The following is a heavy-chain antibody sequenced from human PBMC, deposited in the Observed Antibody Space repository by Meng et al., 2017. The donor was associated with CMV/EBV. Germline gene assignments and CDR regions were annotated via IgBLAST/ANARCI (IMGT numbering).Heavy chain of an antibody. CDR3: ARALYPLTYYDFWSGYSADYYYGMDV. CDR1: GYTFTSYA. Sequence: ASVKVSCKASGYTFTSYAMNWVRQAPGQGLEWMGWINTNTGNPTYAQGFTGRFVFSLDTSVSTAYLQICSLKAEDTAVYYCARALYPLTYYDFWSGYSADYYYGMDVWGQGTTVTVSS. D-gene: IGHD3-3*01. V-gene: IGHV7-4-1*01. J-gene: IGHJ6*02. CDR2: INTNTGNP.